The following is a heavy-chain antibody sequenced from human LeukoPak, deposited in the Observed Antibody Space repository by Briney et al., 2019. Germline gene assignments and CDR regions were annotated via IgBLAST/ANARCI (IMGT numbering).Heavy chain of an antibody. J-gene: IGHJ4*02. Sequence: ASVKVSCKASGYTFTSYYMHWVRQAPGQGLEWMGIINPSGGSTSYAQKFQGRVTMTRDTSTSTVYMELRRLRSEDTAVYYCARGRAYYDFWSGFNYWGQGTLVTVSS. CDR3: ARGRAYYDFWSGFNY. D-gene: IGHD3-3*01. V-gene: IGHV1-46*01. CDR2: INPSGGST. CDR1: GYTFTSYY.